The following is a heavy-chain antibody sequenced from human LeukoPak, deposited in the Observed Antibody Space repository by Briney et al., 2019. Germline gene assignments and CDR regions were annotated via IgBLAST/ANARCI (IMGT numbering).Heavy chain of an antibody. D-gene: IGHD3-10*01. CDR2: VSGSGDSK. CDR3: AKGGMSMIRGGAFDY. CDR1: GITFGNYD. J-gene: IGHJ4*02. Sequence: GGSLRLSCRVSGITFGNYDMSWVREAPGKGLEWGSGVSGSGDSKYYVDSVEGRFTIYRDNSKNTLFLQMDILGAEDTAVYYCAKGGMSMIRGGAFDYWGQGSRVTVSS. V-gene: IGHV3-23*01.